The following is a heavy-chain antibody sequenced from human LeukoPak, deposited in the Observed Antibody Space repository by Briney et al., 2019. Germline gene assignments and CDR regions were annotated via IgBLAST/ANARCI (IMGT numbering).Heavy chain of an antibody. CDR2: IWYDGSNK. J-gene: IGHJ4*02. CDR3: ARDQTPYYDSSGYYYGVDY. V-gene: IGHV3-33*08. D-gene: IGHD3-22*01. Sequence: PGRSLRLSCAASGFTFSSYGMHWVRQAPGKGLEWVAVIWYDGSNKYYADSVKGRFTISRDNSKNTLYLQMNSLRAEDTAVYYCARDQTPYYDSSGYYYGVDYWGQGTLVTASS. CDR1: GFTFSSYG.